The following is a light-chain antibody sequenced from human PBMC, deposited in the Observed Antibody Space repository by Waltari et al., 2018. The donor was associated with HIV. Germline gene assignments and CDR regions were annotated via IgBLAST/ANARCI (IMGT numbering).Light chain of an antibody. CDR2: WAS. V-gene: IGKV4-1*01. Sequence: DIVMTQSPDSLAVPLGERATINCKSSQSVLYSSNNKNYFAWYQQKPGQPPKLLIYWASTRESGVPDRFSGSGSGTDFTLTISSLQAEDVALYYCQQYYDTPLTFGGGTKVEIK. J-gene: IGKJ4*01. CDR3: QQYYDTPLT. CDR1: QSVLYSSNNKNY.